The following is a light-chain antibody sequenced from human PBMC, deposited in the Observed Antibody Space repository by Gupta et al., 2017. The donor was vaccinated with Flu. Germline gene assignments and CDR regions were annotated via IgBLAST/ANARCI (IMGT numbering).Light chain of an antibody. Sequence: IVLTQSPATLSLSPGERATLSCRASQSVSSYLAWYQQKPGQAPRLLIYDASNRATGIPAMFSGSGSGTDFTLTISSLEPEDFAVYYWQQRSWPFTFGRGTKVDIK. CDR2: DAS. CDR3: QQRSWPFT. CDR1: QSVSSY. J-gene: IGKJ3*01. V-gene: IGKV3-11*01.